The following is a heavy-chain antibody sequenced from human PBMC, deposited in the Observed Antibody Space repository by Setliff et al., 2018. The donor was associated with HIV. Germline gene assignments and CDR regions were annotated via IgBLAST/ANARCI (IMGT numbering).Heavy chain of an antibody. V-gene: IGHV3-7*03. D-gene: IGHD6-13*01. CDR3: ARGFGTSWSLGP. CDR2: IKQDGAEK. J-gene: IGHJ5*02. Sequence: PGGSLRLSCAASGFTFSGTWMAWVRQAPGKGPEWVANIKQDGAEKHYMDSVKGRFTISRDNSKNTLHLQMNNLRVEDTAVYYCARGFGTSWSLGPWGQGTLVTVSS. CDR1: GFTFSGTW.